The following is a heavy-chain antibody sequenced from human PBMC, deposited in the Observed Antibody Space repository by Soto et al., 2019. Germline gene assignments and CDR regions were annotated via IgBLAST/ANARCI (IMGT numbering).Heavy chain of an antibody. V-gene: IGHV3-53*01. Sequence: GGSLRLSCAASGFTVSSNYMSWVRQAPGKGLEWVSVIYSGGSTYYADSVKGRFTISRDNSKNTLYLQMNSLRAEDTAAYYCARDEPRWPYAFDIWGQGTMVTVSS. CDR2: IYSGGST. CDR1: GFTVSSNY. CDR3: ARDEPRWPYAFDI. J-gene: IGHJ3*02.